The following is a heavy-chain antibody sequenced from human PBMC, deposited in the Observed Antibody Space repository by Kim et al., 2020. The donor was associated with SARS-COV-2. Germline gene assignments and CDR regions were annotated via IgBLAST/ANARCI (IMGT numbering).Heavy chain of an antibody. D-gene: IGHD4-17*01. J-gene: IGHJ5*02. Sequence: SVKVSCKASGGTFSSYAISWVRQAPGQGLEWMGGIIPIFGTANYAQKFQGRVTITADESTSTAYMELSSLRSEDTAVYYCARDRDYGDYSMRVIWFDPWGQGTLVTVSS. CDR2: IIPIFGTA. V-gene: IGHV1-69*13. CDR3: ARDRDYGDYSMRVIWFDP. CDR1: GGTFSSYA.